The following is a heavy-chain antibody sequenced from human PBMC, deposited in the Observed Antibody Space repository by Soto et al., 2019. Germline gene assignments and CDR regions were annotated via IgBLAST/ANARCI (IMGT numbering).Heavy chain of an antibody. Sequence: QMQLVQSAAEVREPGTSVRVSCRASGFDFGSFGIQFLRQTRGRGLEWIGWIVVVSGSTNYARQFQGRVAISRDMSSSTAYLDLYDLKSDDTAVYFWSADHPHMAMGWPVWGQGTTVTVSS. CDR3: SADHPHMAMGWPV. V-gene: IGHV1-58*02. CDR1: GFDFGSFG. J-gene: IGHJ6*02. D-gene: IGHD1-26*01. CDR2: IVVVSGST.